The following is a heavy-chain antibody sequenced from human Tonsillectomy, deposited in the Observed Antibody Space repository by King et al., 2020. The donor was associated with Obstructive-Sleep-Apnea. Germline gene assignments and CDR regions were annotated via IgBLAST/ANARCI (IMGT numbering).Heavy chain of an antibody. D-gene: IGHD1-7*01. J-gene: IGHJ4*02. CDR3: AKGTTHFDS. CDR1: GFIFTSYG. V-gene: IGHV3-33*06. Sequence: VQLVESGGGVVQPGRSLRLSCAASGFIFTSYGMHWVRQAPGKGLEWVALIWYDGSKKYYADSVKGRFTTSRDNSKNTLYLQMNSLRAEDTAMYYCAKGTTHFDSWGQGTLVTVSS. CDR2: IWYDGSKK.